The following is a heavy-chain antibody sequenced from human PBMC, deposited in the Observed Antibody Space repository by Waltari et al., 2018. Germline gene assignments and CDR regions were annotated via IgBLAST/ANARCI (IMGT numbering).Heavy chain of an antibody. V-gene: IGHV4-59*08. CDR2: IYYSGST. D-gene: IGHD3-22*01. Sequence: QVQLQESGPGLVKPSETLSLTCTVSGGSISSYYWSWIRQPPGKGLEWIGYIYYSGSTNYNPSLTSRVTISVDTSKNQFSLKLSSVTAADPAVYYCARHADSSGYFYYFDYWGQGTLVTVSS. CDR3: ARHADSSGYFYYFDY. J-gene: IGHJ4*02. CDR1: GGSISSYY.